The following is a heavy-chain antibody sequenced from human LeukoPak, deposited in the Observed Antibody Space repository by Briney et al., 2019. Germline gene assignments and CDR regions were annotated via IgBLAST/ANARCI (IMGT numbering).Heavy chain of an antibody. CDR3: ARAIDYSDFATYFDY. Sequence: GSPRLSCAASGFTFSSYAMSWVRQAPGKGLEWVSAISGSGGSTYYADSVKGRFTISRDNSKNTLYLQMNSLRAEDTAVYYCARAIDYSDFATYFDYWGQGALVTVSS. J-gene: IGHJ4*02. CDR1: GFTFSSYA. CDR2: ISGSGGST. V-gene: IGHV3-23*01. D-gene: IGHD4-11*01.